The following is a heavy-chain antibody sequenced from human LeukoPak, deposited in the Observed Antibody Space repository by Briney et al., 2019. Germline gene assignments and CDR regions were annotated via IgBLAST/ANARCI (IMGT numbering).Heavy chain of an antibody. J-gene: IGHJ5*02. Sequence: GASVKVSCKASGYTFTGYYMHWVRQAPGQGLEWMGWINPNSGGTNYAQKFQGRVTMTRDTSISTAYMELSRLRSDDTAVYYCARIIKRYSSSWYAGWFDPWGQGTLVTVSS. CDR1: GYTFTGYY. CDR3: ARIIKRYSSSWYAGWFDP. D-gene: IGHD6-13*01. V-gene: IGHV1-2*02. CDR2: INPNSGGT.